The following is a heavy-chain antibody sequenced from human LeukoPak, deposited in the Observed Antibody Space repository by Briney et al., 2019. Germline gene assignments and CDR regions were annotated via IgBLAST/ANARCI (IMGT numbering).Heavy chain of an antibody. CDR1: GFTFSSYG. J-gene: IGHJ6*02. Sequence: PGGSLRLSCAASGFTFSSYGMHWVRQAPGKGLEWVALISYDGSNKYYADSVKGRFTISRDNSKNTLYLQMNSLRAEDTAVYYCAKDKATVVTSYYYYGMDVWGQGTTVTVSS. D-gene: IGHD4-23*01. V-gene: IGHV3-30*18. CDR2: ISYDGSNK. CDR3: AKDKATVVTSYYYYGMDV.